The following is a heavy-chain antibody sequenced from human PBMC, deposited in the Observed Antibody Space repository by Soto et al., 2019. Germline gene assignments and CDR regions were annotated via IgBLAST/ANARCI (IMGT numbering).Heavy chain of an antibody. J-gene: IGHJ3*02. D-gene: IGHD6-19*01. CDR3: ARVLKSSGWDNDVFDI. CDR1: GFTFSSYW. CDR2: VNPDGSAT. V-gene: IGHV3-74*01. Sequence: TGGSLRLSCAGSGFTFSSYWMHWVRQAPGKGLVWVSRVNPDGSATKYADSVKGRFTVSRDNAKNTMSLQMYSLRGDDTAVYYCARVLKSSGWDNDVFDIWGQGAMVTVSS.